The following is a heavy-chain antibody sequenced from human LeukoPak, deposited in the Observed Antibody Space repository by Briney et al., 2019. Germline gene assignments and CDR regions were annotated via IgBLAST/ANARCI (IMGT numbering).Heavy chain of an antibody. V-gene: IGHV4-59*12. CDR1: GGSISSYY. Sequence: SETLSLTCTVSGGSISSYYWSWIRQPPGEGLERIGYIYFSGSTTYNPSLQSRVTISVDTSKKQSSLKLSSVTAADTTVYFFAGAAGDYWGQGTPVTVSS. CDR3: AGAAGDY. CDR2: IYFSGST. J-gene: IGHJ4*02.